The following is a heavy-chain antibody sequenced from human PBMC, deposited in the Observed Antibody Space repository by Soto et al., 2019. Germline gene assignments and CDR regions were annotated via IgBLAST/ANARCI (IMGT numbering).Heavy chain of an antibody. V-gene: IGHV1-69*01. CDR2: TIPMFGTA. J-gene: IGHJ5*02. Sequence: QVQLVQSGAEVKKPGSSVKVSCKASGGTFSRYAISWVRQAPGQGLEWMGGTIPMFGTANYAQKFQGRVSIIADESTTTAYMELNSLRSEDTAVYYCARQYYDFWSGSLNWFDPWGQGTLVTVSS. CDR3: ARQYYDFWSGSLNWFDP. D-gene: IGHD3-3*01. CDR1: GGTFSRYA.